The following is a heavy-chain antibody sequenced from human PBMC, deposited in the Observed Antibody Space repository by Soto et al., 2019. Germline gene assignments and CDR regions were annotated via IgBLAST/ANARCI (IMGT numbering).Heavy chain of an antibody. V-gene: IGHV2-5*01. CDR2: IYWNDEI. Sequence: SGPTLVNPTQTLTLTCSFTGFSLSSSGAGVGWFRQSPGKALEWLALIYWNDEIRYSPSLASRLTITKDTSKDQVVLTLTNLGPVDTATYYCSHLDLRGFSDYTHRWDVWGQGTTVTVSS. J-gene: IGHJ6*02. D-gene: IGHD4-17*01. CDR3: SHLDLRGFSDYTHRWDV. CDR1: GFSLSSSGAG.